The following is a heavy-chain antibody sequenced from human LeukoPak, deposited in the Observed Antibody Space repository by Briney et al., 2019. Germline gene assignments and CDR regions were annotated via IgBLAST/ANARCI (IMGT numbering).Heavy chain of an antibody. D-gene: IGHD4-17*01. CDR1: GFTFSRYG. CDR2: ILFDGSNK. CDR3: AKVGDGEYYLDY. V-gene: IGHV3-33*06. Sequence: PGGSLRLSCPASGFTFSRYGMHWVRQAPGKGLEWVAVILFDGSNKYYADSVKGRFTISRDNSKNPLYLQMNSLRAEDTAVYYCAKVGDGEYYLDYWGQGTLVAVSS. J-gene: IGHJ4*02.